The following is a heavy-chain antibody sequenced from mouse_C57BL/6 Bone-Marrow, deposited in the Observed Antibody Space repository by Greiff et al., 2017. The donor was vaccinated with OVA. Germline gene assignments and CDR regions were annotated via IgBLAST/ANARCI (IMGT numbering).Heavy chain of an antibody. CDR2: INPNNGGT. V-gene: IGHV1-26*01. Sequence: VQLQQSGPELVKPGASVKISCKASGYTFTDYYMNWVKQSHGKSLEWIGDINPNNGGTSYNQKFKGKATLTVDKSSSTAYMELRSLTSEDSAVYYCARDIYYEYDAGFVDRGEGTLGTVSA. D-gene: IGHD2-4*01. CDR3: ARDIYYEYDAGFVD. J-gene: IGHJ3*01. CDR1: GYTFTDYY.